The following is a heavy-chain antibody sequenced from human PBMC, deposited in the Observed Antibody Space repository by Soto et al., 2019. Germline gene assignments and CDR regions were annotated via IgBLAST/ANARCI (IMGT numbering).Heavy chain of an antibody. Sequence: GGSLRLSCAASGFTFSSYGMHWVRQAPGKGLEWVAVIWYDGSNKYYADSVKGRFTISRDNSKNTLYLQMNSLRAEDTAVYYCARAGYCSGGSCYGVDGMDVWGQGTTVTVSS. CDR1: GFTFSSYG. J-gene: IGHJ6*02. D-gene: IGHD2-15*01. CDR2: IWYDGSNK. CDR3: ARAGYCSGGSCYGVDGMDV. V-gene: IGHV3-33*01.